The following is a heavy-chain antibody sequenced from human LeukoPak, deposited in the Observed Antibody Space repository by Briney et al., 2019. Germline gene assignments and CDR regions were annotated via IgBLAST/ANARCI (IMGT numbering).Heavy chain of an antibody. CDR1: GFTFSSYA. CDR3: ARSIGLGIDY. CDR2: ISGSGGST. J-gene: IGHJ4*02. Sequence: GGSLRLSCAASGFTFSSYAMSWVRQAPGKGLEWVSAISGSGGSTYYADSVKGRFTIFRDNSKNTLYLQMNSLRAEDTAVYYCARSIGLGIDYWGQGTLVTVSS. V-gene: IGHV3-23*01. D-gene: IGHD7-27*01.